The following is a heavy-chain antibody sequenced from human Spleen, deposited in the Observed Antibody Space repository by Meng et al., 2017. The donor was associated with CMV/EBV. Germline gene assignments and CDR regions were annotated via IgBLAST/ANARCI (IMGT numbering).Heavy chain of an antibody. V-gene: IGHV3-35*01. CDR3: ARDSMDSAVVVPAAIVAYYGMDV. D-gene: IGHD2-2*02. Sequence: GESLKISCAASGFTFSNSDMNWVHQAPGKGLEWVSGVSWNGSRTHYADSVKGRFIISRDNSRNTLYLQTNSLRAEDTAVYYCARDSMDSAVVVPAAIVAYYGMDVWGQGTTVTVSS. CDR2: VSWNGSRT. CDR1: GFTFSNSD. J-gene: IGHJ6*02.